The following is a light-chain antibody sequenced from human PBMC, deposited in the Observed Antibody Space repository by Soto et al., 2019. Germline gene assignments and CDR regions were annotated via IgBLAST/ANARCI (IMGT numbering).Light chain of an antibody. CDR3: QQFDSTPYT. Sequence: EIVLTQSPGSLSLSPGQSATLSCMASQTVTSNSLVWYQQQPGQAPRLLIYGASTRATGIPDRFSGSGSGTDFSLRISRLGPEDFAVYYCQQFDSTPYTFGLGPKLEIK. J-gene: IGKJ2*01. CDR2: GAS. CDR1: QTVTSNS. V-gene: IGKV3-20*01.